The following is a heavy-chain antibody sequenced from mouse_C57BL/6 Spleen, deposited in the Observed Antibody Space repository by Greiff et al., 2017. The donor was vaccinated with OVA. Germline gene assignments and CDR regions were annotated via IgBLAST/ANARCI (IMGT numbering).Heavy chain of an antibody. V-gene: IGHV1-69*01. CDR1: GYTFTSYW. CDR2: IDPSDSYT. D-gene: IGHD2-5*01. Sequence: VQLQQPGAELVMPGASVKLSCKASGYTFTSYWMHWVKQRPGQGLEWIGEIDPSDSYTNYNQKFKGKSTLTVDKSSSTAYMQLSSLTSEGSAVYYCARRKDYSNYEAMDYWGQGTSVTVSS. J-gene: IGHJ4*01. CDR3: ARRKDYSNYEAMDY.